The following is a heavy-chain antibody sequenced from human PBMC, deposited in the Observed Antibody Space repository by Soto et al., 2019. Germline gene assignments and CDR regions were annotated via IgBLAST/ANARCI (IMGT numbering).Heavy chain of an antibody. CDR2: ISGSGGST. CDR3: ALKWAYYYGSGSYRSLEGDSRFDY. V-gene: IGHV3-23*01. J-gene: IGHJ4*02. Sequence: GGSLRLSCVASGFTFSSYAMSWVRQAPGKGLDWVSAISGSGGSTYYADSMKGRFTISRDNSKNTLYLQMNSLRAEDTAVYYCALKWAYYYGSGSYRSLEGDSRFDYWGQGTLVTVSS. CDR1: GFTFSSYA. D-gene: IGHD3-10*01.